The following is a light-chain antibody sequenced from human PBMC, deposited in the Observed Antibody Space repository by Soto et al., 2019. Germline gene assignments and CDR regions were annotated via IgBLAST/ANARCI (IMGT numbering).Light chain of an antibody. V-gene: IGKV3-11*01. CDR1: QIVGXN. CDR3: QHRTNWTST. Sequence: IVMTQSPRTLSLYPGERSTLSRSASQIVGXNFLAWSQQKPGQAPRILXYAASNRATGIPPRFSGSGSGTDFTLTISSLEPEDFAVYYCQHRTNWTSTFGQGTRLEIK. J-gene: IGKJ5*01. CDR2: AAS.